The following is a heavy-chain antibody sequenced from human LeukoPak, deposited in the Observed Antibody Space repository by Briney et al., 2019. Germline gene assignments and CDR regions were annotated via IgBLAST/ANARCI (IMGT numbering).Heavy chain of an antibody. Sequence: ASLKVSCKASGYTFTSYYMHWVRQAPGPGLEWMGIINPCGGRTSYAQKFQGRVTMTRDTSTTTVYMELSSLRSEDTAVYYCARSVGAMTWIDYWGQGTLVTV. CDR1: GYTFTSYY. CDR2: INPCGGRT. D-gene: IGHD1-26*01. CDR3: ARSVGAMTWIDY. J-gene: IGHJ4*02. V-gene: IGHV1-46*01.